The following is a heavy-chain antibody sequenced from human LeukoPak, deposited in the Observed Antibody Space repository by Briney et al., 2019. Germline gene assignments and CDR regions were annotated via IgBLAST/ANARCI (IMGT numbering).Heavy chain of an antibody. Sequence: GRSLRLSCAASGFTFSSYGMHWVRQAPGMGLEWVAVISYDGSNKYYADSVKGRFTISRDNSKNTLYLQMNSLRAEDTAVYYCAKDLFRTAGGYIVVHYGMDVWGQGTTVTVSS. V-gene: IGHV3-30*18. CDR1: GFTFSSYG. J-gene: IGHJ6*02. D-gene: IGHD3-10*01. CDR3: AKDLFRTAGGYIVVHYGMDV. CDR2: ISYDGSNK.